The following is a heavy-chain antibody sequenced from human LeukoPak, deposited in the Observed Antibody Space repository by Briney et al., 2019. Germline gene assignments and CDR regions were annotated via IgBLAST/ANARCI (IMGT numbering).Heavy chain of an antibody. CDR2: IIPIFGTA. V-gene: IGHV1-69*05. Sequence: SVKVSCKASGGTFSTYAVSWVRQAPGQGLEWMGRIIPIFGTANYAQKFQGRVTITTDESTSTAYMELSSLRSEDTAVYYCARTYYYDSSGYSSPFDYWGQGTLVTVSS. CDR1: GGTFSTYA. D-gene: IGHD3-22*01. J-gene: IGHJ4*02. CDR3: ARTYYYDSSGYSSPFDY.